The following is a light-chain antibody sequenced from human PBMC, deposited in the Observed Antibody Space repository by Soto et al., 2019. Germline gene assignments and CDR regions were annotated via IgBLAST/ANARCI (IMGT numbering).Light chain of an antibody. V-gene: IGKV1-33*01. CDR1: QDIRKY. CDR2: GAS. J-gene: IGKJ3*01. CDR3: QHYDHLPPFT. Sequence: DIQMTQSPSSLSASVGDRVTITCQASQDIRKYLNWYQQKPGRAPKLLIYGASNLETGVPSRFSGSGYGTDFTITISIPQPEDIATYYCQHYDHLPPFTFGPGTKVAIK.